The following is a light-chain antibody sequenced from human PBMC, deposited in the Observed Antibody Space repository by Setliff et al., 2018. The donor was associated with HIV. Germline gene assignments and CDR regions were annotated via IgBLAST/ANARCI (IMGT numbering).Light chain of an antibody. CDR3: QSYDSSNQEV. CDR1: SGSIASNY. Sequence: NFMLTRPHSVSESPGKTVTIACTRSSGSIASNYVQWYQQRPGSSPTTVIYEDNQRPSGVPDRFSGSIDSSSNSASLTISGLKTEDEADYHCQSYDSSNQEVVGTGTKVTV. CDR2: EDN. J-gene: IGLJ1*01. V-gene: IGLV6-57*01.